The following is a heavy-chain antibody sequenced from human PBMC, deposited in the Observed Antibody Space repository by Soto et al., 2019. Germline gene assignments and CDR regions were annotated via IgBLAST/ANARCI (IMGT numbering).Heavy chain of an antibody. CDR3: ARGITPMDV. D-gene: IGHD2-15*01. J-gene: IGHJ6*02. CDR1: CNSYTGYG. CDR2: ISAYNGNT. V-gene: IGHV1-18*01. Sequence: ASVKVTCKESCNSYTGYGISWVRQAPGQGLEWMGWISAYNGNTNYAQKLQGRVTMTTDTSTSTAYMELRSLRSDDTAVYYCARGITPMDVWGQGTTVT.